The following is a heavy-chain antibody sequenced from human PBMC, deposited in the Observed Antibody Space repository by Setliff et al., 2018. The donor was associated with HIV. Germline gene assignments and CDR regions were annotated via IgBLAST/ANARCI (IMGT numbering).Heavy chain of an antibody. J-gene: IGHJ4*02. V-gene: IGHV4-4*02. CDR2: IFHTGST. D-gene: IGHD2-2*01. CDR1: GDSISSSNW. Sequence: SETLSLTCAVSGDSISSSNWWSWVRQSPGKGLEWIGEIFHTGSTNYNPSLKSRVTISVDTSKNHFSLNVSSLTAADTALYFCARLMPNWDYFDYWGQGTQVTVSS. CDR3: ARLMPNWDYFDY.